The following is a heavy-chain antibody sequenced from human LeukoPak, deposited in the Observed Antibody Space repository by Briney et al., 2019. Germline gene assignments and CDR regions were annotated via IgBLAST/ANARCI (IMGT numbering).Heavy chain of an antibody. V-gene: IGHV5-51*04. CDR3: ARLRGLYGQVDY. CDR2: IYPRDADT. D-gene: IGHD2-8*01. CDR1: GNSFTNYL. J-gene: IGHJ4*02. Sequence: GDSRKISCKGSGNSFTNYLIAWVRQLPEKGLEWMGIIYPRDADTRYHPSFQDQVTISADKPLTTAYLHWRSLEASDTAMYYCARLRGLYGQVDYWGQGTLATVSS.